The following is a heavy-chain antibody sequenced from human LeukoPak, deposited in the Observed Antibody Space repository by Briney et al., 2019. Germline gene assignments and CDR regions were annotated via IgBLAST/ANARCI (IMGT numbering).Heavy chain of an antibody. D-gene: IGHD2-2*02. CDR2: IYYSGST. V-gene: IGHV4-31*03. CDR3: ARTSLYCSSTSCSTSGFDY. Sequence: SETLSLTCTVSGGSISSGGYYWSWIRQHPGKGLEWIGYIYYSGSTYYNPSLKSRVTISVDTSKNQFSLKLSSVTAADTAVYYCARTSLYCSSTSCSTSGFDYWGQGTLVTVSS. CDR1: GGSISSGGYY. J-gene: IGHJ4*02.